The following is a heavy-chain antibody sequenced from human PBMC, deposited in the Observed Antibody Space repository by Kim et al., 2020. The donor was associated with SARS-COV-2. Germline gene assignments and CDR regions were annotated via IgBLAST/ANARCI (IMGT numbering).Heavy chain of an antibody. CDR2: T. J-gene: IGHJ2*01. D-gene: IGHD2-15*01. Sequence: TNYAQKLQGRVTMTTDTSTSTAYMELRSLRSDDTAVYYCARVKVVMDFDLWGRGTLVTVSS. V-gene: IGHV1-18*01. CDR3: ARVKVVMDFDL.